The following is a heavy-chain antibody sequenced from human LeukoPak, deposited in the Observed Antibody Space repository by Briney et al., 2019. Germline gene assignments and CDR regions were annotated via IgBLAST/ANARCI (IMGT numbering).Heavy chain of an antibody. J-gene: IGHJ4*02. V-gene: IGHV4-59*01. CDR1: GGSISSYY. D-gene: IGHD3-22*01. CDR2: IYYSGST. Sequence: SETLSLTCTVSGGSISSYYWSWIRQPPGKGLEWIGYIYYSGSTNYNPSLKSRVTISVDTSKNQFSLKLSSVTAADTAVYYCARINYFDSSGYFYDDYWGQGTLVTVSS. CDR3: ARINYFDSSGYFYDDY.